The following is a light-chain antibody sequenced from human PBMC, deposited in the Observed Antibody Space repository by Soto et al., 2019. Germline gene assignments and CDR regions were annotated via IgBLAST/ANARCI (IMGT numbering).Light chain of an antibody. J-gene: IGKJ1*01. CDR1: QSVPSAY. V-gene: IGKV3-20*01. Sequence: EIVLTQSPGTLSLSPGESATLSCRATQSVPSAYLAWYQQKPGQAPRLLIYGASTRATGIPDRFSGSGSGTDFSLTISAVEPEDFAVYSCQQPGSSLWTYGQGTKVEIK. CDR2: GAS. CDR3: QQPGSSLWT.